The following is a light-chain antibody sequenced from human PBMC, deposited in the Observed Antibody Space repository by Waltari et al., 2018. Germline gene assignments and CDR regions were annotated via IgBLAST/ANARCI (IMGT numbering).Light chain of an antibody. CDR1: QSILYYSNTRNY. CDR2: WAS. V-gene: IGKV4-1*01. CDR3: QQYYNVPYS. Sequence: DIVMTQSPDSLAVSLGERAPINCKSSQSILYYSNTRNYLTWFQQKPGQPPKLLIYWASTRESGVPDRFSGSGSGTDFTLTISSLQAEDVAVYYCQQYYNVPYSFGQGTKVEI. J-gene: IGKJ2*03.